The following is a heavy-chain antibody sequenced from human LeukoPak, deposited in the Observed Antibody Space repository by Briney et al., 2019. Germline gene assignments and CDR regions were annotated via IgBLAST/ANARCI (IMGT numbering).Heavy chain of an antibody. D-gene: IGHD1-14*01. CDR1: GFPFSSYP. CDR2: ITASGDST. Sequence: GGSLRLSCAGSGFPFSSYPISWVRQPPGKGLEWVSAITASGDSTYSADSVKGRFTISRDNSRNTLFLEMSSLRAEDTAVYYCAVSGDYWYFDLWGRGTLVTVSS. V-gene: IGHV3-23*01. CDR3: AVSGDYWYFDL. J-gene: IGHJ2*01.